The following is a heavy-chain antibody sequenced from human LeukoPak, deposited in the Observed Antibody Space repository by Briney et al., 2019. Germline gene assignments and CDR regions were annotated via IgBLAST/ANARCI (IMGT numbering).Heavy chain of an antibody. CDR2: ISGSGGST. Sequence: GGSLRLSCAASGFTFSSYAMSWVRQAPGKGLEWVSAISGSGGSTYYADSVRGRFTISRDNSKNTLYLQMNSLRAEDTAVYYCARATYDFWSGYYTGGVDYWGQGTLVTVSS. V-gene: IGHV3-23*01. D-gene: IGHD3-3*01. CDR3: ARATYDFWSGYYTGGVDY. CDR1: GFTFSSYA. J-gene: IGHJ4*02.